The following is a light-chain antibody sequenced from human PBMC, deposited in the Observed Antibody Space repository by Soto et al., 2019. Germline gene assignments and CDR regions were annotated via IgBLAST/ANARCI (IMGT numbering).Light chain of an antibody. CDR2: AAS. V-gene: IGKV1-9*01. Sequence: DIQLTQSPSFLSASVGDRVTITCRASQGISSYLSWYQQKPGKAPNLLIYAASTLQSGVPSRFSGSGSGTEFTRTISSLQPEDFETDDCQQLNSYPITFGQGTRLEIK. CDR3: QQLNSYPIT. CDR1: QGISSY. J-gene: IGKJ5*01.